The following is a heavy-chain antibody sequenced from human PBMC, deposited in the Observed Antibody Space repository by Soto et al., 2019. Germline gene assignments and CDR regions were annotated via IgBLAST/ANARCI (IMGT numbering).Heavy chain of an antibody. D-gene: IGHD3-22*01. CDR2: ISSSGSTI. CDR3: ARVGSPYDSSGDLDY. V-gene: IGHV3-48*03. CDR1: GFTFSSYE. Sequence: EVQLVESGGGLVQPGGSLRLSCAASGFTFSSYEMNWVRQAPGKGLEWVSYISSSGSTIYYTDSVKGRFTISRDNAKNSLYLPMNSLRAEDTAVYYWARVGSPYDSSGDLDYWGQGTLVTVSS. J-gene: IGHJ4*02.